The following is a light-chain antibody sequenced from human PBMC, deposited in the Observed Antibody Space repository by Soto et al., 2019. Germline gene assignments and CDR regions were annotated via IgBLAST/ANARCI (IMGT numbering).Light chain of an antibody. J-gene: IGLJ2*01. Sequence: QSVLTQPPSASGTPGQRVTIFCSGSSSNIGRNSVYWYQQLPGTAPKLLIYGNHQRPSGVPDRFSGSKSGTSASLAISGLRSEDEANYYCAAWDDSPSGVVFGGGTKLTVL. CDR1: SSNIGRNS. CDR2: GNH. V-gene: IGLV1-47*02. CDR3: AAWDDSPSGVV.